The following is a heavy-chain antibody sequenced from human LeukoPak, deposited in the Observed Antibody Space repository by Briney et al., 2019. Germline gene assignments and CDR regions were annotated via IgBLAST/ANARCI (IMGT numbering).Heavy chain of an antibody. D-gene: IGHD3-10*01. V-gene: IGHV3-15*01. CDR1: GFTFSDAW. CDR3: TTDRGAPTN. CDR2: IQSKTDGGPT. Sequence: GGSLRLSCATSGFTFSDAWMSWVRQAPGKGLEWVGRIQSKTDGGPTDYAAPVKGRFTISRDDSKNTLYLQMNSLKAGDTAVYYCTTDRGAPTNWGPGTLVTVSS. J-gene: IGHJ4*02.